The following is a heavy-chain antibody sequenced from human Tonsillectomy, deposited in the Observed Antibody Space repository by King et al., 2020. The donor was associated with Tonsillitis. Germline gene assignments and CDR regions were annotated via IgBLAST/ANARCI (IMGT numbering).Heavy chain of an antibody. Sequence: VQLVESGGGVVQPGRSLRLSCAASGFTFSSYDMHWVRQAPGKGLEWVAVVWNEGSNKYYADSVKGRFTISRDNSKNTLYLQMNSLRAEDTAVYYCAREHHCGGDCYSGLGYWGQGTLVTVSS. J-gene: IGHJ4*02. CDR3: AREHHCGGDCYSGLGY. CDR1: GFTFSSYD. V-gene: IGHV3-33*08. CDR2: VWNEGSNK. D-gene: IGHD2-21*02.